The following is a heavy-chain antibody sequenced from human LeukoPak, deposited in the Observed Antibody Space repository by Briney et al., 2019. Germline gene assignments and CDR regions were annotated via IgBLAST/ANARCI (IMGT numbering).Heavy chain of an antibody. J-gene: IGHJ3*02. V-gene: IGHV4-39*01. D-gene: IGHD3-3*01. CDR2: IYYSGST. CDR3: ARHPADFGVVDAFDI. CDR1: GGSLSSSSYY. Sequence: SGTLSLTCTASGGSLSSSSYYWGWIRQPPRKGLEWIGSIYYSGSTYYNPSLKSRVTISVDTSKNQFSLKLSSVTAADTAVYYCARHPADFGVVDAFDIWGQGTMVTVSS.